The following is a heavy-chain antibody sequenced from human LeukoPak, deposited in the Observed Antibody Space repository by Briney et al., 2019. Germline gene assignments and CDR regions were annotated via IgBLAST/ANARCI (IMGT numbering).Heavy chain of an antibody. CDR3: AREYSYVWEY. D-gene: IGHD5-18*01. CDR1: GYRFTSYW. CDR2: IYPGDSDT. V-gene: IGHV5-51*01. Sequence: GESLKISCKGSGYRFTSYWIGWLRQMPGKGLEWMGIIYPGDSDTRYSPSFQGQVTISADKSISTAYLQWSSLKASYTAMYYCAREYSYVWEYWGQGTLVTVSS. J-gene: IGHJ4*02.